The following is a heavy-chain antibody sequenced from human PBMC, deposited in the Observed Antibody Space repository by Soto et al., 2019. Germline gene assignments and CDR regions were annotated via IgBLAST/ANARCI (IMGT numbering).Heavy chain of an antibody. Sequence: QVLLVQSGAEMKQPGSSVSVSCRASGDSFTNYAFTWVRQAPGQGPEWLGGIILALGTPHYSQRFQGRLTITADESSSTVYMELGSLRLDDTAVYYCGRSCTNTKCRGGYYLDLWGQGTLLTVSS. J-gene: IGHJ5*02. V-gene: IGHV1-69*01. CDR1: GDSFTNYA. CDR3: GRSCTNTKCRGGYYLDL. CDR2: IILALGTP. D-gene: IGHD2-8*01.